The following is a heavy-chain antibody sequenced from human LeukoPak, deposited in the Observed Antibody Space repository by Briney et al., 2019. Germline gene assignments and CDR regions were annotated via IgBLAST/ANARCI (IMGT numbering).Heavy chain of an antibody. Sequence: PGGSLRLSCAASGFTFSDHYMDWVRQAPGKGLEWVGRSRNKAKSYTTEYAASVKGRFTISRDDSKNSLYLQMNSLRTEDTAVYYCAIMKTTMEDFDYWGQGTLVTVSS. CDR2: SRNKAKSYTT. V-gene: IGHV3-72*01. D-gene: IGHD5-18*01. J-gene: IGHJ4*02. CDR1: GFTFSDHY. CDR3: AIMKTTMEDFDY.